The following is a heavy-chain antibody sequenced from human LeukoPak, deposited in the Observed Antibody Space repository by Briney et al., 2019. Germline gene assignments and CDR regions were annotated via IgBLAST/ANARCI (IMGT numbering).Heavy chain of an antibody. Sequence: SETLSLTCTVTGDSISRGTYYWTWVRQPAGKGLEWIGRGFRSGSTYYNPSLKSRVTISIDTSNNQFSLHLRSVTAADTAVYYCARDSNFYDVSHDKAEDFWGQGTLVTVSS. CDR1: GDSISRGTYY. D-gene: IGHD3-22*01. V-gene: IGHV4-61*02. CDR2: GFRSGST. CDR3: ARDSNFYDVSHDKAEDF. J-gene: IGHJ4*02.